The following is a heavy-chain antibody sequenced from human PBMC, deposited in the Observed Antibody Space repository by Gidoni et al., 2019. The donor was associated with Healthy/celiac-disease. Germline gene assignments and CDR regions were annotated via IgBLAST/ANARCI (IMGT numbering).Heavy chain of an antibody. D-gene: IGHD3-10*01. CDR2: ISYDGINK. CDR1: GITFSCYA. CDR3: AREHALGGRGLYYFDY. J-gene: IGHJ4*02. Sequence: QVQLVASGGHVVQPGGSLRLFWSAYGITFSCYAMHWVLQAAGKGLGWVAVISYDGINKYYADSVKGRFTISRDNSKNTLYLQMNSLIAEDTAVYYCAREHALGGRGLYYFDYWGQGTLVTVSS. V-gene: IGHV3-30-3*01.